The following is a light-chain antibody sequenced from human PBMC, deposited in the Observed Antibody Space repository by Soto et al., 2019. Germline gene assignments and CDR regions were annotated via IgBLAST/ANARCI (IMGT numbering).Light chain of an antibody. Sequence: QSVLTQPPSVSAAPGQKVTISCSGSSSNIGGNSVSWYQQLPGTAPKLLIYDDNKRPSGIPDRFSGSKSGTSATLGITGFQTGDEADYYCGTWDSSLSAGKVFGRGTKVTVL. CDR2: DDN. J-gene: IGLJ2*01. CDR3: GTWDSSLSAGKV. V-gene: IGLV1-51*01. CDR1: SSNIGGNS.